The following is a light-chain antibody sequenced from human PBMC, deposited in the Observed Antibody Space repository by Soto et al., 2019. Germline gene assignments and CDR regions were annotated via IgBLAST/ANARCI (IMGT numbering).Light chain of an antibody. CDR2: GAS. CDR3: QQYNNWPPLT. Sequence: EIVMTQSPATLSVSPGERATLSCRASQSVSSNLAWYQQKPGQAPRLLIYGASTRATGIPARFGGSGSGTEFTLTISNLQTEDFAVYYCQQYNNWPPLTFGGGTKVEIK. J-gene: IGKJ4*01. CDR1: QSVSSN. V-gene: IGKV3-15*01.